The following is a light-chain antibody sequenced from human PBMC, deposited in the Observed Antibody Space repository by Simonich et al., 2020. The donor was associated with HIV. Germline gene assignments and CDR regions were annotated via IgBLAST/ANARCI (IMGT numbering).Light chain of an antibody. CDR1: QSVSSSY. V-gene: IGKV3D-15*01. J-gene: IGKJ2*01. Sequence: EIVLTQSPGTLSLSPGERATLSCRASQSVSSSYLAWFQQHPGQAPRLLIYGVSTRATGIPARFSGSGSGTDFTLTISSLQSEDFAVYYCQQYNNWPPYTFGQGTKLEIK. CDR3: QQYNNWPPYT. CDR2: GVS.